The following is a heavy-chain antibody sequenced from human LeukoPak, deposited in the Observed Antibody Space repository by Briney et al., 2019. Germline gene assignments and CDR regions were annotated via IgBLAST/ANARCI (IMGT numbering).Heavy chain of an antibody. V-gene: IGHV1-46*01. D-gene: IGHD3-22*01. CDR2: INPSGGST. Sequence: ASVKVSCKASGYTFTSYYMHWVRQAPGQGLEWMGIINPSGGSTSYAQKFQGRVTVTRDTSTSTVYMELSSLRSEDTAVYYCARDRPLDYYYDSSGYTTFQQWGQGTPVTVSS. CDR3: ARDRPLDYYYDSSGYTTFQQ. CDR1: GYTFTSYY. J-gene: IGHJ1*01.